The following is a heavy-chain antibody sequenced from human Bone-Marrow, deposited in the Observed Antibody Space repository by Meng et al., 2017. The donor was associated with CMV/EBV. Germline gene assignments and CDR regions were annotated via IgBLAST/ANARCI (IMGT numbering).Heavy chain of an antibody. CDR3: ARGRKVDF. J-gene: IGHJ4*01. Sequence: SETLSLTCAVYGGSFSGYYWSWIRQPPGKGLEWIGEINHSGSTNYNPSLKSRVTISVDTSKNQFSLKLSSVTAADTAVYYCARGRKVDFWGHGTLVTGSS. V-gene: IGHV4-34*01. CDR2: INHSGST. CDR1: GGSFSGYY.